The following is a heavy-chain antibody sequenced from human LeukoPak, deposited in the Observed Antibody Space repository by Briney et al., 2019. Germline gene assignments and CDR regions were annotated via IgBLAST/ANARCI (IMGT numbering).Heavy chain of an antibody. D-gene: IGHD6-13*01. CDR1: GYTFTSYG. CDR3: ASRTGYSSSWYELDY. V-gene: IGHV1-2*02. Sequence: GASVKVSCKASGYTFTSYGISWVRQAPGQGLEWMGWINPNSGGTNYAQKFQGRVTMTRDTSISTAYMELSRLRSDDTAVYYCASRTGYSSSWYELDYWGQGTLVTVSS. J-gene: IGHJ4*02. CDR2: INPNSGGT.